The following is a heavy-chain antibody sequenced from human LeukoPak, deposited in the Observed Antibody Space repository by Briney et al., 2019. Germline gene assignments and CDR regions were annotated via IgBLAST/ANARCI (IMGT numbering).Heavy chain of an antibody. J-gene: IGHJ4*02. V-gene: IGHV1-46*01. D-gene: IGHD6-19*01. CDR3: ARSTHSSGWDY. CDR2: ITPSGGST. CDR1: GYTFTNYY. Sequence: ASVKVSCKASGYTFTNYYMHWVRQAPGQGLEWLGLITPSGGSTWYAQKFQGRVTMTRDMSTSTDYMELSSLRSEDTAVYYCARSTHSSGWDYWGQGTLVTVSS.